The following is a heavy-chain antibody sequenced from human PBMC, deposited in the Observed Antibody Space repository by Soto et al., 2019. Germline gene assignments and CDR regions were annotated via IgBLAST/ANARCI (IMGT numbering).Heavy chain of an antibody. J-gene: IGHJ5*02. D-gene: IGHD3-10*01. CDR1: GFTFSTFS. CDR3: ARLIRPGPTYYGSGSYENWFDP. CDR2: ISGGGRPI. V-gene: IGHV3-48*02. Sequence: GGSLRLSCAASGFTFSTFSMNWVRQAPGRGLEWISYISGGGRPISYADSVKGRFTISRDNAKNSLYLQMDSLTDEDTAVYYCARLIRPGPTYYGSGSYENWFDPWGQGTLVTVSS.